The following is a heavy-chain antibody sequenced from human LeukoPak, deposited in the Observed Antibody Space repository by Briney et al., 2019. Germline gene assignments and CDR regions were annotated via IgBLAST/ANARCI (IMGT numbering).Heavy chain of an antibody. D-gene: IGHD6-13*01. CDR2: INAGNGNT. J-gene: IGHJ4*02. Sequence: ASVKVSCKASGYTFTSYAMHWVRQAPGQRLEWMGWINAGNGNTKYSQKFQGRVTITRDTSASTAYMELSSLRSEDTAVYYCARVPAIAAAGIHFDYWGQGTLVTVSS. CDR3: ARVPAIAAAGIHFDY. CDR1: GYTFTSYA. V-gene: IGHV1-3*01.